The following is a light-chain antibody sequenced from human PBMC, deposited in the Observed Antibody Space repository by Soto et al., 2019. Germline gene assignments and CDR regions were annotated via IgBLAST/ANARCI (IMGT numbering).Light chain of an antibody. CDR2: EAS. CDR1: QSVGKN. J-gene: IGKJ4*01. CDR3: QQHAHWPLT. V-gene: IGKV3-11*01. Sequence: EIVLTQSPATVSLSPGERATLSCRASQSVGKNLAWYQQKPGQAPGLLIYEASTRATGIPARLSGSGSGTDFTLTISSLEPEDFAVYYCQQHAHWPLTFGGGTKVEIK.